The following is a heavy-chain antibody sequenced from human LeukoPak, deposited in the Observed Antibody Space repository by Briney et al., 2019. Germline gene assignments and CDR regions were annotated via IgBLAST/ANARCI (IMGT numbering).Heavy chain of an antibody. D-gene: IGHD2-21*02. CDR1: GYTFSSHS. Sequence: ASVKVSCKASGYTFSSHSMHWVRQAPAQGLEWMGIINPSVDVTTYAQNFQGRVIMTRDMSTSTVYMELSSLRSEDTAVYYCARDRDWHFDYWGQGALVTVSS. J-gene: IGHJ4*02. CDR2: INPSVDVT. V-gene: IGHV1-46*01. CDR3: ARDRDWHFDY.